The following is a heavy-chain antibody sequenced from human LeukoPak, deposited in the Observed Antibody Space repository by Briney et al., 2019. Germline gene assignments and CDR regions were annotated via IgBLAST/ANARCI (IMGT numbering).Heavy chain of an antibody. D-gene: IGHD2/OR15-2a*01. CDR3: ARCNSETYYYYYMDV. CDR1: GGSISSYY. CDR2: IYYSGST. J-gene: IGHJ6*03. V-gene: IGHV4-59*08. Sequence: SETLSLTCTVSGGSISSYYWSWIRQPPGKGLEWIGYIYYSGSTNYNPSLKSRVTISVDTSKNQFSLKLSSVTAADTAVYYCARCNSETYYYYYMDVWGKGTTVTISS.